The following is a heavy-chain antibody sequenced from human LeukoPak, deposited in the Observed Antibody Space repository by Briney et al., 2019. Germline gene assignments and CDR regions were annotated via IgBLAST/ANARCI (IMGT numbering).Heavy chain of an antibody. CDR3: VFHYYGSGSWDY. CDR1: GGSIGSSSYY. Sequence: PSETLSLTCTVSGGSIGSSSYYWGWIRQPPGKGLEWIGSIYYSGSTYYNPSLKSRVTISVDTSKNQFSLKLSSVTAADTAVYYCVFHYYGSGSWDYWGQGTLVTVSS. D-gene: IGHD3-10*01. V-gene: IGHV4-39*07. J-gene: IGHJ4*02. CDR2: IYYSGST.